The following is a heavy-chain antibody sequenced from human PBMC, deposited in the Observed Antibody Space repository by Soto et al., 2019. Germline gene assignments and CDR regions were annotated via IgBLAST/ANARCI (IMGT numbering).Heavy chain of an antibody. D-gene: IGHD6-19*01. Sequence: QVQLVQSGAEVQKPGSSVKVSCKASGGTFSSYAISWVRQAPGQGLEWMGGIIPIFGTANYAQKFQGRVTITADESTSTAYMELSSLRSEDTAVYYCATPGIAVAGTSSYYYYGMDVWGQGTTVTVSS. CDR1: GGTFSSYA. CDR3: ATPGIAVAGTSSYYYYGMDV. J-gene: IGHJ6*02. CDR2: IIPIFGTA. V-gene: IGHV1-69*01.